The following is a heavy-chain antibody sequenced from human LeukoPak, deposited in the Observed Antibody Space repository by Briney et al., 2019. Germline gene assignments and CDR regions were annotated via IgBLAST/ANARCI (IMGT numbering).Heavy chain of an antibody. V-gene: IGHV3-30*03. J-gene: IGHJ4*02. Sequence: GGSLRLSCAASGFTFSSYGLHWVRQAPGKGLEWVAVISYDGSNKYYADSVKGRFTISRDNSKNTLYLQMNSLRAEDTAVYYCARPTLDRYSSSWSFDYWGQGTLVTVSS. CDR2: ISYDGSNK. D-gene: IGHD6-13*01. CDR1: GFTFSSYG. CDR3: ARPTLDRYSSSWSFDY.